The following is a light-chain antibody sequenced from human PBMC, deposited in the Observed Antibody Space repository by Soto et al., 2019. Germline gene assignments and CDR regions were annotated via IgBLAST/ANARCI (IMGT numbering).Light chain of an antibody. Sequence: QSVLTQPASVSGSPGQSITISCTGTSSDVGRYSLVSWYQQHPGKAPKLVIYEGTKRPSGVSNRFSGSKSGNTASLTISGLQAEDEADYHCCSYGGNSTYVSGTGTKVTVL. V-gene: IGLV2-23*01. CDR1: SSDVGRYSL. CDR3: CSYGGNSTYV. CDR2: EGT. J-gene: IGLJ1*01.